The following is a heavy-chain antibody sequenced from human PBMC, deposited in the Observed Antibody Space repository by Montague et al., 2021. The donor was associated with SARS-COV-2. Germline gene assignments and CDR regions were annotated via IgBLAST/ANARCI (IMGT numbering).Heavy chain of an antibody. CDR1: GGSFSGYY. Sequence: SETLSLTCAVYGGSFSGYYWSWIRQPPGTGLEWMGEINHSGSTNYNPSLKSRVTISVDTSKNQFSLTLSLVTAADTAVYYCARGYDYVWGSYRYLHWFDPWGQGTLVTVSS. CDR2: INHSGST. J-gene: IGHJ5*02. V-gene: IGHV4-34*01. D-gene: IGHD3-16*02. CDR3: ARGYDYVWGSYRYLHWFDP.